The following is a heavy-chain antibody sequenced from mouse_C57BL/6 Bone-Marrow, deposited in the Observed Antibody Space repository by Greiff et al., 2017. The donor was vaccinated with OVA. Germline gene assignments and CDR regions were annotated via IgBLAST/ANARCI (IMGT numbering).Heavy chain of an antibody. J-gene: IGHJ2*01. CDR2: IDPSDSYT. Sequence: QVQLQQPGAELVKPGASVKLSCKASGYTFTSYWMQWVKQRPGQGLEWIGEIDPSDSYTNYNQKFKGKATLTVDTSSSTAYMQLSSLTSEDSAVYFCAGSNYLDYWGQGTTLTVSS. V-gene: IGHV1-50*01. CDR1: GYTFTSYW. D-gene: IGHD4-1*01. CDR3: AGSNYLDY.